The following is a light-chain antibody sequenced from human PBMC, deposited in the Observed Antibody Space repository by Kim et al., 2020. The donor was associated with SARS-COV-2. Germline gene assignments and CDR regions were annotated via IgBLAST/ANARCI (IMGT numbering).Light chain of an antibody. V-gene: IGLV3-1*01. J-gene: IGLJ3*02. CDR2: QDT. Sequence: SYELTQPPSLSVSPGQTASITCSGDKLGHKYAFWYQQKPGQSPVLVIYQDTKRPSGIPERFSGSNSGNTATLTISGTQAMDEADYYCQAWDSSTWVFGVG. CDR1: KLGHKY. CDR3: QAWDSSTWV.